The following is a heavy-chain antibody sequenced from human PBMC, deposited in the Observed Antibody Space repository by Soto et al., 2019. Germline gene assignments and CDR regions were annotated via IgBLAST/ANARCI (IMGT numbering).Heavy chain of an antibody. CDR2: ILNDGSNR. J-gene: IGHJ6*02. D-gene: IGHD3-10*01. V-gene: IGHV3-33*01. Sequence: QVQLVESGGGVVQPGRSMRLSCAASEFTFGYYGMHWVRLAPGKGMEWVAVILNDGSNRYHADSVKDRFTISRDNSKNRLYLQMNIVRSEHTPVYYCSIDDVYSGNGMDVWGQGTTVTVS. CDR3: SIDDVYSGNGMDV. CDR1: EFTFGYYG.